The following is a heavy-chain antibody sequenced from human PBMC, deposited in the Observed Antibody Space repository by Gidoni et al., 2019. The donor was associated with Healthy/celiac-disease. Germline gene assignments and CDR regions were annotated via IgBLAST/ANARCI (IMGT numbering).Heavy chain of an antibody. CDR2: ISGSGGST. CDR1: GFTFSSYA. J-gene: IGHJ4*02. D-gene: IGHD1-1*01. V-gene: IGHV3-23*01. CDR3: AKASLARAAQLYYFDY. Sequence: EVQLLESGGGLVQPGGSLRLSCAASGFTFSSYAMSWVRQAPGKGLEWVSAISGSGGSTYYADSVKGRFTISRDNSKNTLYLQMNSLRAEDTAVYYCAKASLARAAQLYYFDYWGQGTLVTVSS.